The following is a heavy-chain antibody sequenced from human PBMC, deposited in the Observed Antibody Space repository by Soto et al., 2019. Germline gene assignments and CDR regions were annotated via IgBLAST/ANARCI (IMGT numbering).Heavy chain of an antibody. Sequence: PSETLSLTCTVSGDSISSASYFWGWIRQPPGKGLEWIGSVYFVGNSYYNPSLKSRVSISVDASKNQFSLRLSSMTAADTGVYYCARERREKIHDGYDIDYWGQGTLVTVSS. V-gene: IGHV4-39*02. J-gene: IGHJ4*02. CDR1: GDSISSASYF. CDR3: ARERREKIHDGYDIDY. D-gene: IGHD5-12*01. CDR2: VYFVGNS.